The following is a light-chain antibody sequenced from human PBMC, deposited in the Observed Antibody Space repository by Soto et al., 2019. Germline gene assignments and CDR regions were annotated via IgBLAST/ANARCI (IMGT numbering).Light chain of an antibody. CDR1: SSDIGSYDL. J-gene: IGLJ2*01. V-gene: IGLV2-23*01. CDR3: CSYAGRVTYVV. CDR2: EGS. Sequence: QSALTQPASVSGSPGQSITISCTGTSSDIGSYDLVSWYQHHPARAPKLIIYEGSKRPSGVSMRFSGSKSGYTASLTISGLQAEDEADYFCCSYAGRVTYVVFGGGTKLTVL.